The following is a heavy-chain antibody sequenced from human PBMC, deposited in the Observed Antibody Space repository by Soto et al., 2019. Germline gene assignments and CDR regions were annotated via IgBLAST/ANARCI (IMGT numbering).Heavy chain of an antibody. CDR1: GDSVSSNSAA. Sequence: SQTLSLTCAISGDSVSSNSAAWNWIRRSPSRGLEWLGRTYYRSKWYNDYAVSVKSRITINPDTSKNQFSLQLNSVTPEDTAVYYCARDLEQLVGVFDYWGQGTLVTVSS. CDR2: TYYRSKWYN. J-gene: IGHJ4*02. CDR3: ARDLEQLVGVFDY. D-gene: IGHD6-6*01. V-gene: IGHV6-1*01.